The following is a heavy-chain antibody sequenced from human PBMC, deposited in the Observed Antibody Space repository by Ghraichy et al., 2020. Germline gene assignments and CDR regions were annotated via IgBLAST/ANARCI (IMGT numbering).Heavy chain of an antibody. CDR1: GFTFSSYG. CDR3: AKDASVCSSTSCYFDY. J-gene: IGHJ4*02. Sequence: GGSLRLSCAASGFTFSSYGMHWVRQAPGKGLEWVAVISYDGSNKYYADSVKGRFTISRDNSKNTLYLQMNSLRAEDTAVYYCAKDASVCSSTSCYFDYWGQGTLVTVSS. CDR2: ISYDGSNK. D-gene: IGHD2-2*01. V-gene: IGHV3-30*18.